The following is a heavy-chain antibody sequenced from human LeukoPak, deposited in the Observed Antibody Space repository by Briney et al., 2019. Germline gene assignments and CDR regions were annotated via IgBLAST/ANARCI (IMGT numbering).Heavy chain of an antibody. V-gene: IGHV4-34*01. J-gene: IGHJ4*02. Sequence: PSETLSLTCAVYGGSFSGYYWSWIRQPPGKGLEWIGEINHSGSTNYNPSLKSRVTISVDTSKNQFSLKLSSVTAADTAVYYCARLKFSDFDYWGQGTLVTVSS. CDR1: GGSFSGYY. CDR3: ARLKFSDFDY. CDR2: INHSGST.